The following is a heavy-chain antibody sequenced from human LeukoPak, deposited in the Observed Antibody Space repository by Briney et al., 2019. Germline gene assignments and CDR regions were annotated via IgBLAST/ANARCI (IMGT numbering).Heavy chain of an antibody. J-gene: IGHJ4*02. Sequence: SVKVSCKAAGGTFSSYTISWVRQAPGQGLELMGRVIPILGIANYAQKFQGRVTITADKSTSTAYTELSSLRSEDTAVYYCASIQVVPAALDYWGQGTLVTVSS. D-gene: IGHD2-2*01. CDR2: VIPILGIA. V-gene: IGHV1-69*02. CDR1: GGTFSSYT. CDR3: ASIQVVPAALDY.